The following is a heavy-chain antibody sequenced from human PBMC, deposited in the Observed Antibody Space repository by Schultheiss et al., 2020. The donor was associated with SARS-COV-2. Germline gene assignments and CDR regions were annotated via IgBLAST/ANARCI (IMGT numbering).Heavy chain of an antibody. D-gene: IGHD4-11*01. CDR1: GGSISSYY. Sequence: SETLSLTCTVSGGSISSYYWSWIRQPPGKGLEWIGYIYYSGSTNYNPSLKSRVTMSVDTSKNQFSLKLSSVTAADTAVYYCARGITVITTWFDPWGQGTLVTVSS. CDR3: ARGITVITTWFDP. CDR2: IYYSGST. V-gene: IGHV4-59*01. J-gene: IGHJ5*02.